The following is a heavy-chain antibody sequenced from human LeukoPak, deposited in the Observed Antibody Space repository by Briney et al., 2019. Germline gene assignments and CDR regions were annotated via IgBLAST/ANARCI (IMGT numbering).Heavy chain of an antibody. J-gene: IGHJ3*02. CDR2: IFYVGST. Sequence: SETLSLTCTVSGDSIGSHYWSWIRQPPGKGLEWIGYIFYVGSTNYNPSLKSRVTISVDTSKNQFSLKLNSVTAADTAVYYCARDYYDSRGEAFDIWGQGTMVAVSS. V-gene: IGHV4-59*11. D-gene: IGHD3-22*01. CDR3: ARDYYDSRGEAFDI. CDR1: GDSIGSHY.